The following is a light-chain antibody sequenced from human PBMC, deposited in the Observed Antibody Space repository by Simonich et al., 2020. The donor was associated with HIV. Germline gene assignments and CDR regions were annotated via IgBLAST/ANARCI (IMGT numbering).Light chain of an antibody. Sequence: DIVMTQSPDSLAVSLGERATINCKSRQSVLYSSKNKNYLAWYQQKPGQPPQLLSYWAAPRESGVPDRFSGSGSGTDFTLTISSLQAEDVAVYYCQQYFTTPPTFGPGTKVDIK. CDR3: QQYFTTPPT. V-gene: IGKV4-1*01. CDR2: WAA. J-gene: IGKJ3*01. CDR1: QSVLYSSKNKNY.